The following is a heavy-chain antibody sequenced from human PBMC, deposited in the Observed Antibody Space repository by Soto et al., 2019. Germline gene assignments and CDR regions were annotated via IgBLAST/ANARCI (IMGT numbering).Heavy chain of an antibody. V-gene: IGHV3-30*18. CDR2: ISYDGSNK. J-gene: IGHJ6*02. CDR3: AKEGGYCISTSCNRYYGMDV. D-gene: IGHD2-2*01. Sequence: QVQLVESGGGVVQPGRSLRLSCAASGFTFSSYGMHWVRHAPGKGLEWVAVISYDGSNKYYADSVKGRFTISRDNSKNTLYLQMNSLRAEDTAVYYCAKEGGYCISTSCNRYYGMDVWGQGTKVTVSS. CDR1: GFTFSSYG.